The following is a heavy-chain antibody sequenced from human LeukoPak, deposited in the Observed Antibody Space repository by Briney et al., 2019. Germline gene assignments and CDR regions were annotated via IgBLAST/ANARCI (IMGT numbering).Heavy chain of an antibody. CDR3: AVRIIPGGYYFDY. D-gene: IGHD3-16*01. V-gene: IGHV4-30-4*08. CDR2: IYYSGST. J-gene: IGHJ4*02. Sequence: SWVRQMPGKGLEWIGYIYYSGSTYYNPSLKSRVTISVDTSKNQFSLKLSSVTAADTAVYYCAVRIIPGGYYFDYWGQGTLVTVSS.